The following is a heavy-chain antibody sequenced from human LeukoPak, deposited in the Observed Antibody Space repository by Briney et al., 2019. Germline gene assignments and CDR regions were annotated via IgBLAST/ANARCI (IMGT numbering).Heavy chain of an antibody. Sequence: SVKVSCKAPGGTFSSYAISWVRQAPGQGLEWMGGIIPIFGTANYAQKFQGRVTITADESTSTAYMELSSLRSEDTAVYYCARDVSQYYDFWSGSNWGQGTLVTVSS. D-gene: IGHD3-3*01. J-gene: IGHJ4*02. CDR1: GGTFSSYA. V-gene: IGHV1-69*13. CDR2: IIPIFGTA. CDR3: ARDVSQYYDFWSGSN.